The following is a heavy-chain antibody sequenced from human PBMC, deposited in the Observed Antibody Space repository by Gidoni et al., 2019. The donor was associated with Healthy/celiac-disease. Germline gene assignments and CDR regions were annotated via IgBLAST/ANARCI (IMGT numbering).Heavy chain of an antibody. CDR1: GFTFSIYA. Sequence: EVQLLESGGRLVQPGGSLRLSCAASGFTFSIYAMSWVRQAPGKGLEWVSAISGSGGSTYYADSVKGRFTISRDNSKNTLYLQMNSLRAEDTAVYYCAKDKDIGRSAFDIWGQGTMVTVSS. J-gene: IGHJ3*02. V-gene: IGHV3-23*01. CDR2: ISGSGGST. CDR3: AKDKDIGRSAFDI. D-gene: IGHD2-15*01.